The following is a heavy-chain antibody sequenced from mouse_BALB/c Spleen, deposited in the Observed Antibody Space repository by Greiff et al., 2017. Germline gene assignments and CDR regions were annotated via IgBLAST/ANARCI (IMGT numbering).Heavy chain of an antibody. CDR3: AKGYYGSSYAMDD. V-gene: IGHV14-3*02. CDR1: GFNIKDTY. J-gene: IGHJ4*01. CDR2: IDPANGNT. D-gene: IGHD1-1*01. Sequence: VQLQQSGAELVKPGASVKLSCTASGFNIKDTYMHWVKQRPEQGLEWIGRIDPANGNTKYDPKFQGKATITADTSSNTAYLQLSSLTSEDTAVYYCAKGYYGSSYAMDDWGQGTSGTVSA.